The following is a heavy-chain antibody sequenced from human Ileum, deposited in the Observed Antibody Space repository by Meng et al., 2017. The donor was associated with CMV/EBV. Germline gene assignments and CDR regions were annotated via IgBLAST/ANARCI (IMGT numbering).Heavy chain of an antibody. D-gene: IGHD1-1*01. V-gene: IGHV3-74*01. Sequence: CAASGFSAYWLHWVRQVPGKGLMWVSGIDSDGSRTTYADSVKGRFTISRDTAKNTLYLQMNSLRVEDTAVYYCARGGNGNFFYYFDYWGQGALVTVSS. CDR3: ARGGNGNFFYYFDY. J-gene: IGHJ4*02. CDR2: IDSDGSRT. CDR1: GFSAYW.